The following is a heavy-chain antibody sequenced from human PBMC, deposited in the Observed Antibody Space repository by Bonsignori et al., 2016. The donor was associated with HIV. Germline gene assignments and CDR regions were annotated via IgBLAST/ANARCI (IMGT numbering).Heavy chain of an antibody. Sequence: WVRQAPGQGLEWMGWISAYNGNTNYAQKLQGRVTMTTDTSTSTAYMELRSLRSDDTAVYYCARDFIAAAVSFDPWGQGTLVTVSS. D-gene: IGHD6-13*01. J-gene: IGHJ5*02. V-gene: IGHV1-18*01. CDR2: ISAYNGNT. CDR3: ARDFIAAAVSFDP.